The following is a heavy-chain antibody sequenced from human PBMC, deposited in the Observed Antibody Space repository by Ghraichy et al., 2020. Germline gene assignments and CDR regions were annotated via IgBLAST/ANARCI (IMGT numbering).Heavy chain of an antibody. CDR2: INPSGGST. J-gene: IGHJ4*02. V-gene: IGHV1-46*03. CDR3: ARGSYYYDSSGYYKGVLPGFDY. Sequence: ASVKVSCKASGYTFTSYYMHWVRQAPGQGLEWMGIINPSGGSTSYAQKFQGRVTMTRDTSTSTVYMELSSLRSEDTAVYYCARGSYYYDSSGYYKGVLPGFDYWGQGTLVTVSS. D-gene: IGHD3-22*01. CDR1: GYTFTSYY.